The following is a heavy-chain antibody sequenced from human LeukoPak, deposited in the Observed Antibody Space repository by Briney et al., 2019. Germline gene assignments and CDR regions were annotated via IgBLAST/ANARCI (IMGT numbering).Heavy chain of an antibody. Sequence: SETLSLPCAVHGGSFSGYYWSWIRQPPGKGMEWIGEINHSGSTNYNPSLKSRVTISVDTSKNQFSLKLSSVTAADTAVYYCARGSLIDYDSSGYYENTAFDYWGQGTLVTVSS. CDR2: INHSGST. CDR3: ARGSLIDYDSSGYYENTAFDY. CDR1: GGSFSGYY. D-gene: IGHD3-22*01. V-gene: IGHV4-34*01. J-gene: IGHJ4*02.